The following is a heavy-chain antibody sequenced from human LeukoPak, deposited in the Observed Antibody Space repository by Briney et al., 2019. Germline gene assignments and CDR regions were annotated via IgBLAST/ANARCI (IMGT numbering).Heavy chain of an antibody. CDR1: EFTFSSYG. J-gene: IGHJ4*02. Sequence: GGSLRLSCAASEFTFSSYGMHWVRQAPGKGLEWVAFIRYDGSNKYYADSVKGRFTISRDNSKNTLYLQMNSLRAEDTAVYYCAKGGYSRGAVFYWGQGTLVTVSS. V-gene: IGHV3-30*02. CDR2: IRYDGSNK. D-gene: IGHD6-13*01. CDR3: AKGGYSRGAVFY.